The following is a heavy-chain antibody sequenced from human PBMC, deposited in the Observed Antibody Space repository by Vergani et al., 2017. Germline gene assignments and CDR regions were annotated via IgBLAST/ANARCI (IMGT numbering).Heavy chain of an antibody. J-gene: IGHJ4*02. CDR2: IYYSGRT. V-gene: IGHV4-61*08. D-gene: IGHD3-22*01. CDR1: GGSISSGGYY. Sequence: QVQLQESGPGLVKPSQTLSLTCTVSGGSISSGGYYWSWIRQPPGKGLEWIGSIYYSGRTNYNPSLKSRVTISVDTSKNQFSLQLSSVTAADTAVYYCASERFLYYDSSGYYLGPFDYWGQGTLVTVSS. CDR3: ASERFLYYDSSGYYLGPFDY.